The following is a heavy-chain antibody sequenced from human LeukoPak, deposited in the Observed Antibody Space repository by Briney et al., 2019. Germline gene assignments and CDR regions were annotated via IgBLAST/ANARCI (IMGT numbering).Heavy chain of an antibody. Sequence: GGSLRLSCAASGLLSGFSANTNYMSWVRQAPGKGLEWVSVIYSGGSTYYADSVKGRFTISRDNSKSTLYLQMNSLRAEDTAVYYCARAVIIVGAPYFDYWGQGTLVTVSS. CDR2: IYSGGST. J-gene: IGHJ4*02. V-gene: IGHV3-53*01. CDR3: ARAVIIVGAPYFDY. D-gene: IGHD1-26*01. CDR1: GLLSGFSANTNY.